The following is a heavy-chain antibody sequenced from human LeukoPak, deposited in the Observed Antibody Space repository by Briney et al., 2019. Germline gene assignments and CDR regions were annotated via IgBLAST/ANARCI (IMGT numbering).Heavy chain of an antibody. CDR2: INPNSGGT. Sequence: ASVKVSCKASGYTFTGYYMHWVRQAPGRGLEWMGWINPNSGGTNYAQKFQGRVTMTRDTSISTAYMELSRLRSDDTAVYYCARGPYIPYSSSLNWFDPWGQGTLVTVSS. V-gene: IGHV1-2*02. CDR1: GYTFTGYY. CDR3: ARGPYIPYSSSLNWFDP. D-gene: IGHD6-13*01. J-gene: IGHJ5*02.